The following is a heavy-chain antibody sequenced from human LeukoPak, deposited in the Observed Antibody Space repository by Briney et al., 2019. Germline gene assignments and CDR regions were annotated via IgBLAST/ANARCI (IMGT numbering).Heavy chain of an antibody. D-gene: IGHD2-15*01. Sequence: PSETLSLTCTVSGASITSGTYYWSWLRQHPGKGLEWIGHIYYTGTTDYNPSLKSRVTISRDTSKNQFSLSLSSVTVEDTAVFYCARVGSRDTFHFDYWGQGSLVTVSS. CDR1: GASITSGTYY. CDR3: ARVGSRDTFHFDY. CDR2: IYYTGTT. J-gene: IGHJ4*02. V-gene: IGHV4-31*03.